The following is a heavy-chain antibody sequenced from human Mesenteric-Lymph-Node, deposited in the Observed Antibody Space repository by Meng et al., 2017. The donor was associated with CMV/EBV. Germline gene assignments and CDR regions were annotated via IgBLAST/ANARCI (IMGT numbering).Heavy chain of an antibody. CDR1: GGTFSSYA. CDR2: IIPIFGTA. Sequence: SVKVSCKASGGTFSSYAISWVRQAPGQGLEWMGGIIPIFGTANYAQKFQGRVTITTDESTSTAYMELSSLRSEDTAVYYCAREAAIRSRVIGYWGQGTLVTVSS. CDR3: AREAAIRSRVIGY. J-gene: IGHJ4*02. D-gene: IGHD2-2*02. V-gene: IGHV1-69*05.